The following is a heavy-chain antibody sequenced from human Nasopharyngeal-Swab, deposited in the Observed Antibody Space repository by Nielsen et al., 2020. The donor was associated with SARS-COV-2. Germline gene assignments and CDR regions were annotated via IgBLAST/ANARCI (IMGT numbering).Heavy chain of an antibody. CDR2: IYTSGST. J-gene: IGHJ6*02. D-gene: IGHD3-22*01. V-gene: IGHV4-61*02. Sequence: SETLSLTCTVSGGSISSGSYYWSWIRQPAGKGLEWIGRIYTSGSTNYNPSLKSRVTISVDTSKNQFSLKLSSVTAADTAVYYCASPSLEGVGNSSGYSYGMDVWGQGTTVTVSS. CDR3: ASPSLEGVGNSSGYSYGMDV. CDR1: GGSISSGSYY.